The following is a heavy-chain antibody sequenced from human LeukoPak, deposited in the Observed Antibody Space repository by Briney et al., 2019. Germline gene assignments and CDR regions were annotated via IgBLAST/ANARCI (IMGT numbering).Heavy chain of an antibody. D-gene: IGHD5-18*01. J-gene: IGHJ4*02. CDR3: ARGGGYSYGSFDY. Sequence: GGSLRLSCAASGFTFSSYAMSWVRQAPGKGLEWVSAISGSGGSTYYADSVKGRFTISRDNSKNTLYLQMNSLRAEDTAVYYCARGGGYSYGSFDYWGQGTLVTVSS. CDR1: GFTFSSYA. V-gene: IGHV3-23*01. CDR2: ISGSGGST.